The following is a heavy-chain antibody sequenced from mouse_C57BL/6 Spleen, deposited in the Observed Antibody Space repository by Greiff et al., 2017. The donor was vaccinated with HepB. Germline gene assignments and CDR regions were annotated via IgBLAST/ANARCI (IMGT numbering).Heavy chain of an antibody. CDR2: INPGSGGT. V-gene: IGHV1-54*01. CDR1: GYAFTNYL. Sequence: QVQLQQSGAELVRPGTSVKVSCKASGYAFTNYLIEWVKQRPGQGLEWIGVINPGSGGTNYNEKFKGKATLTADKSSSTAYMQLSSLTSEDSAVYFCARNGGLRRGDYWGQGTSVTVSS. J-gene: IGHJ4*01. D-gene: IGHD2-4*01. CDR3: ARNGGLRRGDY.